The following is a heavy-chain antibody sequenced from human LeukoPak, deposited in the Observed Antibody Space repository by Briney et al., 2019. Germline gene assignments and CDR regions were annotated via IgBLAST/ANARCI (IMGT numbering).Heavy chain of an antibody. CDR1: GFTLSDYW. CDR3: ARRQRYSYGYDY. Sequence: GGSLRLSCAGSGFTLSDYWMYWVRQAPGKGLEWVAYIKQDGSEKYYVDSVKGRFTISRDNAKNSLYLQMNSLRAEDTAMYYCARRQRYSYGYDYWGQGALVTVSS. D-gene: IGHD5-18*01. J-gene: IGHJ4*02. CDR2: IKQDGSEK. V-gene: IGHV3-7*03.